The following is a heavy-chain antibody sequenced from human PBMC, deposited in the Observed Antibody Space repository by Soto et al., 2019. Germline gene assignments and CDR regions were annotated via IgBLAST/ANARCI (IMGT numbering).Heavy chain of an antibody. J-gene: IGHJ5*02. CDR2: IHPRDSDA. CDR1: GYTFTNNW. CDR3: ASQGVRSSGWFEL. D-gene: IGHD3-22*01. V-gene: IGHV5-51*01. Sequence: RESLKISCKGSGYTFTNNWIGWVRQKPGKGLEWMGLIHPRDSDARYSPSFQGQVTLSADRSTSTAYLQWTSVQASDSAMYYCASQGVRSSGWFELWGQGTQATVSS.